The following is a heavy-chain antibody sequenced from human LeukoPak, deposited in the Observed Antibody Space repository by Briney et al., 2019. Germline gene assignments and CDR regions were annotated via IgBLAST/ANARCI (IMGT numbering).Heavy chain of an antibody. CDR3: ATGDDYNAERPGVPDS. CDR1: GITFRNFW. D-gene: IGHD5-24*01. CDR2: INSDGNNT. J-gene: IGHJ5*01. Sequence: PGGSLRLSCEASGITFRNFWLLWVRQAPGKGLVWVSRINSDGNNTRYADSVKGRFTISGDNAKNTLFLQMNSLTAEDTAVYYCATGDDYNAERPGVPDSWGQGILVTVSS. V-gene: IGHV3-74*01.